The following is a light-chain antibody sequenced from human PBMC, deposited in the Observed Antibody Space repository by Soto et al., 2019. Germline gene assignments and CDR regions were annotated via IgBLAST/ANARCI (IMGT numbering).Light chain of an antibody. V-gene: IGKV3-15*01. CDR1: QSVSSN. CDR3: QQYNNFWT. Sequence: EIVMTQSPATLSVSPGETATLSCRASQSVSSNLAWYQQKPGQAPRLLIYGTSTRATDIPARFSGSGSGTEFTLTISSLPYEDFAVYYCQQYNNFWTFGQGTKVEIK. J-gene: IGKJ1*01. CDR2: GTS.